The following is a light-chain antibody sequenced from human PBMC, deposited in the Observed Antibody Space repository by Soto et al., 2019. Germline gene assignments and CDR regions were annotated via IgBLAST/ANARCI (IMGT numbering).Light chain of an antibody. CDR3: CSYAGSYSYV. J-gene: IGLJ1*01. Sequence: QSVLTQPRSVSGSPGQSVAISCTGTSSDVGGYNYVSWYQQHPGKAPKLMIYDVTKRPSGVPDRFSASKSGNTASLTISGLQADDEADYYCCSYAGSYSYVFGTGTKGTAL. CDR2: DVT. CDR1: SSDVGGYNY. V-gene: IGLV2-11*01.